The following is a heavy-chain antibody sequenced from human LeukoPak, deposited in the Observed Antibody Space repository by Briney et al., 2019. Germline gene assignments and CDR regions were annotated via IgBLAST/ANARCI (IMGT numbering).Heavy chain of an antibody. D-gene: IGHD6-13*01. CDR1: SYTFTTSG. CDR2: ISAYNGNT. CDR3: ARMGRDGGSSWYGLGDYYGMDV. J-gene: IGHJ6*02. V-gene: IGHV1-18*01. Sequence: ASVKVSCKFSSYTFTTSGISWVRQAPGQGLEWMGWISAYNGNTNYAQKLQGRVTMTTDTSTSTAYMELRSLRSDDTAVYYCARMGRDGGSSWYGLGDYYGMDVWGQGTTVTVSS.